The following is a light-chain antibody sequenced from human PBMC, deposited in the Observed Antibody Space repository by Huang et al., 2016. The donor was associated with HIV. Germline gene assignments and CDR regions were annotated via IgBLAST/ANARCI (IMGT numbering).Light chain of an antibody. V-gene: IGKV3-15*01. CDR3: QQYNIWPET. Sequence: EIVMTQSPATVSVSPGERATLSCRPSQSVRTYLAWYQQKPGQSPRLLISGASTRATGVPPRFSGSGSGTEFTLTISSLQSEDVAVYFCQQYNIWPETFGQGTKVEIK. CDR1: QSVRTY. J-gene: IGKJ1*01. CDR2: GAS.